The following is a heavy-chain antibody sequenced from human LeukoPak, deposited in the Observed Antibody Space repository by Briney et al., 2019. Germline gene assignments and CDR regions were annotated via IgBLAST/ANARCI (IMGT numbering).Heavy chain of an antibody. D-gene: IGHD2-2*02. V-gene: IGHV1-8*01. CDR3: TRNRYCSRTNCYTHYYDMDV. J-gene: IGHJ6*02. CDR1: GYTFTSHD. Sequence: ASVKVSCTASGYTFTSHDINWVRQATGQGLEWMGWMNPNSGNTGYAQKFQGRVTMTRDTSMSTAYMELNSLRSEDTAVYYCTRNRYCSRTNCYTHYYDMDVWGQGTTVTVSS. CDR2: MNPNSGNT.